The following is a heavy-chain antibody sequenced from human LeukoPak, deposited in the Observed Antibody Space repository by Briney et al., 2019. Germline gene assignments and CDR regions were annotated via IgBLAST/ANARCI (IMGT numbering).Heavy chain of an antibody. CDR2: IRYDGSNK. Sequence: PGGSLRLSCAASGFTFSSYGMHWVRQAPGKGLEWVAFIRYDGSNKYYADSVKGRFTISRDNSKNTLYLQMNSLRAEDTAVYYCAKGLTRVRFLEDRDAFDIWGQGTMVTVSS. V-gene: IGHV3-30*02. D-gene: IGHD3-3*01. J-gene: IGHJ3*02. CDR1: GFTFSSYG. CDR3: AKGLTRVRFLEDRDAFDI.